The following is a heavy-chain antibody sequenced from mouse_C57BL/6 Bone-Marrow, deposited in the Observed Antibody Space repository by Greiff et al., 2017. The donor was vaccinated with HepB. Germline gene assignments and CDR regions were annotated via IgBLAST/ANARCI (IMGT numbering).Heavy chain of an antibody. D-gene: IGHD4-1*01. J-gene: IGHJ2*01. CDR2: INPSSGYT. Sequence: VQLQQSGAELARPGASVKMSCKASGYTFTSYTMHWVKQRPGQGLEWIGYINPSSGYTKYNQKFKDKATLTADKSSSTAYMQLSSLTSEDSAVYYCARGANWDVYYFDYWGQGTTLTVSS. CDR1: GYTFTSYT. V-gene: IGHV1-4*01. CDR3: ARGANWDVYYFDY.